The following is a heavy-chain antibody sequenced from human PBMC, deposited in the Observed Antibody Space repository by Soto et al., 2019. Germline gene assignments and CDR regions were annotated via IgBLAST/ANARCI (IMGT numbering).Heavy chain of an antibody. Sequence: GGSLRLSCAASGFTFSSYGMHWVRQAPGKGLEWVAVISYDGSNKYYADSVKGRFTISRDNSKNTLYLQMNSLMAEDTAVNYCAKDLVGGADLPGAWVRRYGMDVWGQGTTVTVSS. J-gene: IGHJ6*02. CDR2: ISYDGSNK. V-gene: IGHV3-30*18. CDR3: AKDLVGGADLPGAWVRRYGMDV. D-gene: IGHD3-16*01. CDR1: GFTFSSYG.